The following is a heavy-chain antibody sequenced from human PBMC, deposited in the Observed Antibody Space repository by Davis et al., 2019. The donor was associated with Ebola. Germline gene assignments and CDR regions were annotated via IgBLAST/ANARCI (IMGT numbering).Heavy chain of an antibody. CDR1: GFTFNTNA. CDR2: VTSSGGGT. Sequence: PGGSLRLSCAASGFTFNTNAMTWARQAPGKGLEWVSAVTSSGGGTYYADSVKGRFTISRDNSKNTLYLQMNSLRVEDTAVYYCAKGGSGWPSDYSYGMGVWGKGTTVTVSS. D-gene: IGHD6-19*01. J-gene: IGHJ6*04. V-gene: IGHV3-23*01. CDR3: AKGGSGWPSDYSYGMGV.